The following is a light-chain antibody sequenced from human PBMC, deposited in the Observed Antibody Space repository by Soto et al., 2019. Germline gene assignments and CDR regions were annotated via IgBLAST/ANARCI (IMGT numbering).Light chain of an antibody. CDR3: CSYAGSSTFHNYF. Sequence: QSALTQPASVSGSPGQSITISCTGTSSDVGSYNLVSWYQQHPGKAPKLMIYEVSKRPSGVSNRFSGSKSGNTASLTISGLQAEDEADYYCCSYAGSSTFHNYFFGTGTKVTVL. J-gene: IGLJ1*01. CDR2: EVS. CDR1: SSDVGSYNL. V-gene: IGLV2-23*02.